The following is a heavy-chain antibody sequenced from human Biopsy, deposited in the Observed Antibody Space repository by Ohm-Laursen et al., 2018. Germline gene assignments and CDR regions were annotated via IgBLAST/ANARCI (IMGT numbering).Heavy chain of an antibody. CDR3: ARRPYGGTRYWYFDL. Sequence: TLSLTWTVSGGSVSSGGFYWSWIRQHPGKGLEWIGYIYYSGTTYYNPSLKSLVTISVDTSKNQFSLKLNSVTAADTVVYYCARRPYGGTRYWYFDLWGRGTLVTVPS. D-gene: IGHD4-23*01. CDR1: GGSVSSGGFY. V-gene: IGHV4-31*01. J-gene: IGHJ2*01. CDR2: IYYSGTT.